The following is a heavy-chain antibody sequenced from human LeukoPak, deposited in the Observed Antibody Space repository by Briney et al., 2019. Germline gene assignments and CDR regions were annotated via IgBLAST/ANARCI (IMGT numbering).Heavy chain of an antibody. Sequence: GRSLRLSCAASGFTFSSYAMHWVRQAPGKGLEWVAVISYDGSNKYYADSVKGRFTISRDNSKNTLYLQMNSLRGEDTAVYYCARGSGYYYMDVWGKGTTVTVSS. D-gene: IGHD3-22*01. V-gene: IGHV3-30*04. J-gene: IGHJ6*03. CDR2: ISYDGSNK. CDR1: GFTFSSYA. CDR3: ARGSGYYYMDV.